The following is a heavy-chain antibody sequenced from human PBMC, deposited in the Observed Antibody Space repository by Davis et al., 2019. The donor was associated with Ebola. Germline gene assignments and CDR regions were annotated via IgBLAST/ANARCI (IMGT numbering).Heavy chain of an antibody. Sequence: GESLKISCAASGFTFSSYTMTWFRQAPGKGLEWVSGISGGVGFTHYADSVRGRFTISRDNSKNTLFLQMSSLRDEDTAVYYCTKILPLARTPFGDILGAHLNDLDYWGQGTLVTVSS. CDR2: ISGGVGFT. V-gene: IGHV3-23*01. D-gene: IGHD3-10*01. J-gene: IGHJ4*02. CDR3: TKILPLARTPFGDILGAHLNDLDY. CDR1: GFTFSSYT.